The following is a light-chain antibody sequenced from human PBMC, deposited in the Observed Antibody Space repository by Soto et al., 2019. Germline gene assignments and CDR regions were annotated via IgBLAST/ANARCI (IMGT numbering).Light chain of an antibody. CDR1: QSISSY. J-gene: IGKJ5*01. V-gene: IGKV1-39*01. Sequence: DIQMTQSPSSLSASVGDRVTITCRASQSISSYLNWYQQKPGKAPKLLIYAASSLQSGVPSRFSGSGSGTDFTLTISSLQPEDFATYYWQRSYSTPTFGQGTRLEIK. CDR3: QRSYSTPT. CDR2: AAS.